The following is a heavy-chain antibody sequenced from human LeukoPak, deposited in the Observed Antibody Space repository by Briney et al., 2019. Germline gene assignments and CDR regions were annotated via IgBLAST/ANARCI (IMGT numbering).Heavy chain of an antibody. CDR2: INPDSGGT. V-gene: IGHV1-2*02. D-gene: IGHD2-15*01. CDR3: ATHCGGGSCFFYKFDY. J-gene: IGHJ4*02. Sequence: GASVTVSCKASGYTFTGYYMHWVRQAPGQGLEWMGWINPDSGGTNYAQKFQGRVTMTRDMSISTAYMELSRLRSDDTAVYYCATHCGGGSCFFYKFDYWGQGTLVTVSS. CDR1: GYTFTGYY.